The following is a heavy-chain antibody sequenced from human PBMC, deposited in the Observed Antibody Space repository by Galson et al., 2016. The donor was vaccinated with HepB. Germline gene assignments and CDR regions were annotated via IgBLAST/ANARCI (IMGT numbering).Heavy chain of an antibody. J-gene: IGHJ6*02. CDR1: GASASSHY. V-gene: IGHV4-39*01. D-gene: IGHD1-26*01. CDR3: ARHPPSGYYYYGLDV. CDR2: MYYSGST. Sequence: SETLSLTCSVSGASASSHYWGWIRQPPGKGLEWIGSMYYSGSTNYNPSLKSRVTISVDTAKNQFSLELKSVTAADTAVYYCARHPPSGYYYYGLDVWGQGTTVTVSS.